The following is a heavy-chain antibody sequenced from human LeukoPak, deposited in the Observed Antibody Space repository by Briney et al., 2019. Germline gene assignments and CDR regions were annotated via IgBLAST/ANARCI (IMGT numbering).Heavy chain of an antibody. Sequence: GGSLRLSCAASGFTFSSYAMSWVRQAPGKGLEWVSAISGSGGSTYYADSVKGRFTISRDNSKNTLYLQMNSLRAEDTAVYYCAKEEVEDYDFWSGYYRPPPGEGYWGQGTLVTVSS. V-gene: IGHV3-23*01. CDR1: GFTFSSYA. CDR3: AKEEVEDYDFWSGYYRPPPGEGY. J-gene: IGHJ4*02. CDR2: ISGSGGST. D-gene: IGHD3-3*01.